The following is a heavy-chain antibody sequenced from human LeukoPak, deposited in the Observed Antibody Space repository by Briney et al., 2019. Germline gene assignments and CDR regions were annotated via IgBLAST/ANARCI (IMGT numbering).Heavy chain of an antibody. V-gene: IGHV3-23*01. CDR1: GFTFSSYA. CDR3: AKSLVVVPAATRPGYSSA. CDR2: ISGSGGST. D-gene: IGHD2-2*01. J-gene: IGHJ5*02. Sequence: PGGSLRLSCAASGFTFSSYAMSWVRQAPGKGLEWVSAISGSGGSTYYADSVKGRFTISRDNSKNTLYLQMNSLRAEDTAVYYCAKSLVVVPAATRPGYSSAWGQGALVTVSS.